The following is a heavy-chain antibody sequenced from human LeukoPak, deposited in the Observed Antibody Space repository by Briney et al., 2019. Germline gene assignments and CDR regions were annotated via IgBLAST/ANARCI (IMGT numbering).Heavy chain of an antibody. CDR2: IKQDGSEK. CDR3: ARDFFSLLWSSPGGPDFDY. V-gene: IGHV3-7*01. D-gene: IGHD3-10*01. CDR1: GFTFSSYW. J-gene: IGHJ4*02. Sequence: GGSLRLSCAASGFTFSSYWMSWVRQAPGKGLEWVANIKQDGSEKYYVDSVKGRFTISRDNAKNSLYLQMNSLRAEDTAVYYCARDFFSLLWSSPGGPDFDYWGQGTLVTVSS.